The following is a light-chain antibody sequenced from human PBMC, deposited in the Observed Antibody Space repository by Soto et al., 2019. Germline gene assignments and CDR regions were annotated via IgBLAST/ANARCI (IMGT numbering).Light chain of an antibody. V-gene: IGKV3-15*01. CDR2: GAS. CDR3: QQYNNWPVT. Sequence: EIVMTQSPATLSVSPGERATLSCRASQSVSSNLAWYQQKPGQAPRLLIYGASTRATGIPARFSGSGSGTDFTLTISSLQSEDFAVYYCQQYNNWPVTFVQGTKLEIK. CDR1: QSVSSN. J-gene: IGKJ2*01.